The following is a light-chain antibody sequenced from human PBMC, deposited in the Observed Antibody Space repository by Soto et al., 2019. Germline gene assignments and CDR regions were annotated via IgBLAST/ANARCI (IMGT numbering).Light chain of an antibody. CDR1: SSDVGSSNY. V-gene: IGLV2-14*01. J-gene: IGLJ1*01. Sequence: QSALTQPASVSGSPGQSITISCTGTSSDVGSSNYVSWYQQHPGKAPKLMIYEVSNRPSGVSNRFSGSKSGNTASLTISGLXXXXXXDYYCTSFTSSSPAYVFGTGTK. CDR2: EVS. CDR3: TSFTSSSPAYV.